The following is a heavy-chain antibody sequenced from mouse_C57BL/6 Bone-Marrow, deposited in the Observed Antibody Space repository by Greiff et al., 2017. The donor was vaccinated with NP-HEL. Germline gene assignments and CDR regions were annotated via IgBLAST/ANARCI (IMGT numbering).Heavy chain of an antibody. CDR2: INPDSSTI. Sequence: EVKLLESGGGLVQPGGSLKLSCAASGIDFSSYWMSWVRRAPGKGLEWIGEINPDSSTINYAPSLKGKFIISRDNAQNTLYLQMSNVRSEDTALFYCSRTYYDGSSYHGYFGGGGTGTTVTASS. D-gene: IGHD1-1*01. J-gene: IGHJ1*03. V-gene: IGHV4-1*01. CDR3: SRTYYDGSSYHGYFGG. CDR1: GIDFSSYW.